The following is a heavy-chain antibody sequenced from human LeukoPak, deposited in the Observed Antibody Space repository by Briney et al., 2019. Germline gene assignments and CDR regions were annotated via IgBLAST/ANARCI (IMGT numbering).Heavy chain of an antibody. V-gene: IGHV1-8*03. CDR2: MNPNSGNT. D-gene: IGHD1-1*01. CDR3: ARVARTGTLPDY. Sequence: GASVKVSCKAPGYTFTSYDINWVRQATGQGLEWMGWMNPNSGNTGYAQKFQGRVTITRNTSISTAYMELSSLRSEDTAVYYCARVARTGTLPDYWGQGTLVTVSS. J-gene: IGHJ4*02. CDR1: GYTFTSYD.